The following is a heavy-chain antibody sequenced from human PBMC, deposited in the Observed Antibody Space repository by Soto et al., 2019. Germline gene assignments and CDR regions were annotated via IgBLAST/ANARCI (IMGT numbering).Heavy chain of an antibody. V-gene: IGHV1-3*01. CDR3: ARGVGATPEYYYYYGIDV. Sequence: ASVKVSCKASGCTFTSYAMHWVRQAPGQRLEWMGWINAGNGNTKYSQKFQGRVTITRDASASTAYMELSSLRSEDTAVYYCARGVGATPEYYYYYGIDVWGQGTTVTVS. CDR1: GCTFTSYA. D-gene: IGHD1-26*01. J-gene: IGHJ6*02. CDR2: INAGNGNT.